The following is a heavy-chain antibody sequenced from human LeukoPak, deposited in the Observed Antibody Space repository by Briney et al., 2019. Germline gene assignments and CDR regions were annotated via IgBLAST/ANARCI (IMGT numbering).Heavy chain of an antibody. D-gene: IGHD4-17*01. CDR2: ISYDGSNK. V-gene: IGHV3-30*18. CDR3: AKDEDYGDYVFSY. J-gene: IGHJ4*02. Sequence: GRSLRLSCAASGFTFSDYGMHWVRQAPGKGLEWVAVISYDGSNKYSADSVKGRFTISRDNSKNTLYLQMNSLRAEDTAVYYCAKDEDYGDYVFSYWGQGTLVTVSS. CDR1: GFTFSDYG.